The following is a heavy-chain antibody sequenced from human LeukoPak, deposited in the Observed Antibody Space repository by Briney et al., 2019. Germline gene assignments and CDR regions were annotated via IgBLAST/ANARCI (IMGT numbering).Heavy chain of an antibody. Sequence: GGSLRLSCAASGFTFSDYYMSWIRQAPGKGLEWVSYISSSGSTIYYADSVKGRFTISRDNAKNSLYLQMNSLRAEDTAVYYCARDSPWNPDDAFDIWGQGTMVTVSS. CDR3: ARDSPWNPDDAFDI. D-gene: IGHD1-1*01. CDR2: ISSSGSTI. CDR1: GFTFSDYY. J-gene: IGHJ3*02. V-gene: IGHV3-11*04.